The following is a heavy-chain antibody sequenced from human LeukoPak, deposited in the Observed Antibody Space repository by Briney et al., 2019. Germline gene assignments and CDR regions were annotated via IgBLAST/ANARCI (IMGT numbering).Heavy chain of an antibody. V-gene: IGHV4-34*01. Sequence: SETLTLTCAVHGGSFSGYYWSWIRQPPGKGLEWIGEINHSGSTNYNPSLKSRVTISVDTSKNQFSLKLSSVTAADTAVYYCARGRGTYYYYGMDVWGQGTTVTVSS. CDR2: INHSGST. CDR1: GGSFSGYY. J-gene: IGHJ6*02. D-gene: IGHD6-25*01. CDR3: ARGRGTYYYYGMDV.